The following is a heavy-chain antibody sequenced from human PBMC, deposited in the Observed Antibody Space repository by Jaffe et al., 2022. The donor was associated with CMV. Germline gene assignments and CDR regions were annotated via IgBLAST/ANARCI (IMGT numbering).Heavy chain of an antibody. CDR1: GGSISRYY. J-gene: IGHJ6*02. V-gene: IGHV4-59*01. D-gene: IGHD6-13*01. CDR3: ARVAAGLSVGYYAMDV. Sequence: QVQLQESGPGLVKPSETLSLTCSVSGGSISRYYWSWIRQPPGKGLEWIGYIYYSGSTNYNPSLKSRVTISVDTSKNQFSLKLRSVIAADTAVYYCARVAAGLSVGYYAMDVWGQGTSVTVSS. CDR2: IYYSGST.